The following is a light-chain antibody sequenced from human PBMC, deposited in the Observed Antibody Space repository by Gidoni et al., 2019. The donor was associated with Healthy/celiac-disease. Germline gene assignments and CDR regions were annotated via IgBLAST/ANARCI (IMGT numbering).Light chain of an antibody. Sequence: SYELTHPPSVSVSPGQTASITCSGDNWGDKYACWYQQKTGQSPVLVIYQDSKRPSGIPERFSGSNTGNTATLTISGTQAMDEADYYCQAWDSSTAGLGGGTKLTVL. V-gene: IGLV3-1*01. CDR3: QAWDSSTAG. CDR2: QDS. CDR1: NWGDKY. J-gene: IGLJ2*01.